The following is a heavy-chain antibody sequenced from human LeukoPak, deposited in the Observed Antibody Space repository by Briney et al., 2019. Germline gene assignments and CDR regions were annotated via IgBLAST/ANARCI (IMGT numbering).Heavy chain of an antibody. CDR1: GFTFSSYG. CDR3: ARDRSRIAAAGPFDY. D-gene: IGHD6-13*01. CDR2: ISYDGSNK. Sequence: PGRSLRLSCAASGFTFSSYGMHWVRQAPGKGLEWVADISYDGSNKYYADSVKGRFTISRDNSKNTLYLQMNSLRAEDTAVYYCARDRSRIAAAGPFDYWGQGTLVTVSS. V-gene: IGHV3-30*03. J-gene: IGHJ4*02.